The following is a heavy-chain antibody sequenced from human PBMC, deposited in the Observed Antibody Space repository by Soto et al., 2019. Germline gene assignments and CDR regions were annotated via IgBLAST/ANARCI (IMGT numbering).Heavy chain of an antibody. CDR3: ARAGGQGGIDY. D-gene: IGHD3-10*01. V-gene: IGHV1-69*02. CDR1: GGTFSSYT. CDR2: IIPILGIA. Sequence: QVQLVQSGAEVKKPGSSVKVSCKASGGTFSSYTISWVRQAPGQGLEWMGRIIPILGIANYAQKFQGRVTITEEKSTSTAYMEMSSRRSEATAVYYCARAGGQGGIDYWGQGTLVTVSS. J-gene: IGHJ4*02.